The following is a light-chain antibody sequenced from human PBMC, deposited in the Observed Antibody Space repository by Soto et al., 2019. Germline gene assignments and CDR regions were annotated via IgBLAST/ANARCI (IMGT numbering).Light chain of an antibody. CDR1: QSVSSSY. CDR2: GAS. CDR3: QQYGSSGT. J-gene: IGKJ1*01. V-gene: IGKV3-20*01. Sequence: EIVLTQSPGTVSLSPGERATLSCRASQSVSSSYLAWYQQKPGQAPRLLIYGASSRVTGIPDRFSGSGSGTDFTLTISRLEPEDFAVYYCQQYGSSGTFGQGTKV.